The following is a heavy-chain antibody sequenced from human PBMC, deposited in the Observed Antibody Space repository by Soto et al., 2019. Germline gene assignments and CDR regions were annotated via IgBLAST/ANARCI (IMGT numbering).Heavy chain of an antibody. CDR2: ISYDGSNK. CDR1: GFTFSSYG. D-gene: IGHD5-18*01. V-gene: IGHV3-30*18. CDR3: AKDMDSGYSYGLAFDY. Sequence: PGGSLRLSCAASGFTFSSYGMHWVRQAPGKGLEWVAVISYDGSNKYYADSVKGRFTISRDNSKNTLYLQMNSLRAEDTAVYYCAKDMDSGYSYGLAFDYWGQGTLVTVSS. J-gene: IGHJ4*02.